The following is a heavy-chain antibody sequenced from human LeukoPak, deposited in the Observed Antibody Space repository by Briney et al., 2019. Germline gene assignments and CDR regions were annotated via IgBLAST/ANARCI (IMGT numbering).Heavy chain of an antibody. D-gene: IGHD6-6*01. Sequence: GGSLRLSCAASGFTFSSYAMHWVRQAPGKGLEWVAVISYDGSNKYYADSVKGRFTISRDNSKNTLYLQMNSLRAEDTAVYYCARYAIAARPNRAGYYYYMDVWGKGTTVTVSS. CDR2: ISYDGSNK. CDR3: ARYAIAARPNRAGYYYYMDV. J-gene: IGHJ6*03. CDR1: GFTFSSYA. V-gene: IGHV3-30-3*01.